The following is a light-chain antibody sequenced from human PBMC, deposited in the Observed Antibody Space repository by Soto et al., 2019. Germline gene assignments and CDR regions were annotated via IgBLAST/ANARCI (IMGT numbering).Light chain of an antibody. J-gene: IGKJ4*02. CDR2: DAS. CDR1: QSISSW. CDR3: QQYNSYSRIT. Sequence: DIQMTQSPSTLSASVGDRVTITCRASQSISSWLAWYQQKPGKAPKLLIYDASSLESGVPSRFSGSGSGTEFPLTISSLQPDDFATDKCQQYNSYSRITFGGGTKVEIK. V-gene: IGKV1-5*01.